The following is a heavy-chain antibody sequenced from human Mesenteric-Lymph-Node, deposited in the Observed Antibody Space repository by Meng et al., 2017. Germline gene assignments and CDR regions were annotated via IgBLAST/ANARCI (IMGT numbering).Heavy chain of an antibody. CDR3: VRGDWFDP. CDR1: GYTLTTYA. V-gene: IGHV7-4-1*04. J-gene: IGHJ5*02. CDR2: INTNTGNP. Sequence: QVQLVQSGSESKKLGASVKVSCKASGYTLTTYAMTWVRQAPGQGHEWMGWINTNTGNPTYAQGFTGRFVFSLDTSVNMAYLQITSLKAEDTAVYYCVRGDWFDPWGQGTLVTVSS.